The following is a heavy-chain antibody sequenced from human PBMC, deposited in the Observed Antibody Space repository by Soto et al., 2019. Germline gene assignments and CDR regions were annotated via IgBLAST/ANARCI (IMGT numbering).Heavy chain of an antibody. V-gene: IGHV3-23*01. D-gene: IGHD6-19*01. CDR1: GFTFSNYV. CDR3: AKGWQVRGGQFDY. CDR2: ISDSGGTT. J-gene: IGHJ4*02. Sequence: EVQLLESGGNLVQPGGSLRLSCVASGFTFSNYVMSWVRQAPGKGLEWVSGISDSGGTTYSADFVKGRFTISRDNSKNTPYLQMNSLRAEDTAVYYCAKGWQVRGGQFDYWGQGTLVSVSS.